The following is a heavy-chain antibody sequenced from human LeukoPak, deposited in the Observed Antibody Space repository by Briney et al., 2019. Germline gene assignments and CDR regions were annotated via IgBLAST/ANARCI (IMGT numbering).Heavy chain of an antibody. V-gene: IGHV4-39*07. Sequence: KASETLSLTCTVSGGSISSSSYYWGWIRQPPGKGLEWIGSIYYSGSTYYNPSLKSRVTISVDTSKNQFSLKLSSVTAADTAVYYCARGRDTAMASYYFDYWGQGTLVTVSS. CDR3: ARGRDTAMASYYFDY. CDR1: GGSISSSSYY. J-gene: IGHJ4*02. CDR2: IYYSGST. D-gene: IGHD5-18*01.